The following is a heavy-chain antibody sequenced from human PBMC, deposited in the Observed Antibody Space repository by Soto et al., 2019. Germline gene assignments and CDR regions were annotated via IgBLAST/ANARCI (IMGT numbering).Heavy chain of an antibody. V-gene: IGHV3-23*01. D-gene: IGHD3-3*02. Sequence: GGSLRLSCAASGFTFSSYAMSWVRQAPGKGLEWVSAISGSGGSTYYADSVKGRFTISRDNSKNTLYLQMNSLRAEDTAVYYCAKSPVGHFWSGFRFDYWGQGTLVTVSS. CDR1: GFTFSSYA. J-gene: IGHJ4*02. CDR3: AKSPVGHFWSGFRFDY. CDR2: ISGSGGST.